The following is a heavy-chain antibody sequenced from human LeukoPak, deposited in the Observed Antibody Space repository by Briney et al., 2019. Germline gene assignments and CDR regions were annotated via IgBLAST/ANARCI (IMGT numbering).Heavy chain of an antibody. Sequence: QTGGSLRLSCATSGFTFNDFAMNWVRQAPGKGLEWFSGIGGGGTNTDYAESVKGRFTISRDNSKNTLTLQMSSLRPDDTAVYFCAKDARGYHRPIDHWGQGILVTISS. CDR3: AKDARGYHRPIDH. CDR1: GFTFNDFA. D-gene: IGHD3-22*01. V-gene: IGHV3-23*01. J-gene: IGHJ4*02. CDR2: IGGGGTNT.